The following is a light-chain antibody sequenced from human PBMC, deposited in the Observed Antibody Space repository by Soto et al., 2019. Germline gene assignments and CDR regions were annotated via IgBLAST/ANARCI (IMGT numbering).Light chain of an antibody. CDR2: GAS. J-gene: IGKJ4*01. CDR3: QQYDTSPPT. CDR1: QTIRSSY. V-gene: IGKV3-20*01. Sequence: EIVLTQSPGTLSLSPGERATLSCRASQTIRSSYLAWYQQKPGQAPRLLIYGASSRATDIPDRFSGSGSGTDFTLTISRLEPEDFAVYYCQQYDTSPPTFGGGTKVEIK.